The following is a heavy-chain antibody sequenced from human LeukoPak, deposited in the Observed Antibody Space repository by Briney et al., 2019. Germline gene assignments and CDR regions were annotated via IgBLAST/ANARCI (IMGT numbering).Heavy chain of an antibody. V-gene: IGHV1-2*06. CDR3: ARARLRVNWFDP. Sequence: ASVKVSCKASGYTFTGYYMHWVRQAPGQGLEWMGRINPNSGGTNYAQKFQGRVTMTRDTSISTAYMELSRLRSDDTAVYYRARARLRVNWFDPWGQGTLVTVSS. CDR1: GYTFTGYY. D-gene: IGHD5/OR15-5a*01. CDR2: INPNSGGT. J-gene: IGHJ5*02.